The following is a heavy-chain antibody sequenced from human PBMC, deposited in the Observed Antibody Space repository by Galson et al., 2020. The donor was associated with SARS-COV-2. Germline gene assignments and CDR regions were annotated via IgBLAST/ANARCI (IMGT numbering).Heavy chain of an antibody. CDR1: GGSVSSDSSF. D-gene: IGHD6-6*01. Sequence: SETLSLTCTVSGGSVSSDSSFWSWIRQPPGKGLEWIGYIYYSGSTDYNPSLKSRVTISLDTSKNQFSLKLNSVSAADTAVYYCATEVSLSSNWFDPWGQGTLVTVSS. V-gene: IGHV4-61*01. CDR3: ATEVSLSSNWFDP. CDR2: IYYSGST. J-gene: IGHJ5*02.